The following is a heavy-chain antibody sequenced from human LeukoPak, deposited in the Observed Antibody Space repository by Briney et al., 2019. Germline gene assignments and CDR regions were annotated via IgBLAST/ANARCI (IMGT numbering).Heavy chain of an antibody. CDR1: GFTFSSYT. D-gene: IGHD3-16*01. CDR2: ISNSGRNT. CDR3: ARYRVITNDYFDS. Sequence: RGSLRLSCAASGFTFSSYTMSWVRQAPGKGLEWVSTISNSGRNTFYTDSVKGRFTISRDNSKNTLYLQMNSLRAGDTAVYYCARYRVITNDYFDSWGQGTLVTVSS. J-gene: IGHJ4*02. V-gene: IGHV3-23*01.